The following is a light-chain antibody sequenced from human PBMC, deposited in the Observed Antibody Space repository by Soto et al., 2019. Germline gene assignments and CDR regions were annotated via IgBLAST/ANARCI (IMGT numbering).Light chain of an antibody. CDR2: AAS. V-gene: IGKV1-9*01. Sequence: DIQLTQSPSFRSASVGDRVTITCRASQGISSYLAWYQQNPGKAPKLLIYAASTLQTGVPSRFSGSGSGTEFTLTISSLQPEDFATYYCQQLNSYPPYTFGQGTKLEIK. J-gene: IGKJ2*01. CDR3: QQLNSYPPYT. CDR1: QGISSY.